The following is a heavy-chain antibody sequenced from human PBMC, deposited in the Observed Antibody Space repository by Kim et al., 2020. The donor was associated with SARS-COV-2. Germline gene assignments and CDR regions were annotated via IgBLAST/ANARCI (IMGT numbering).Heavy chain of an antibody. D-gene: IGHD2-21*02. V-gene: IGHV3-53*01. J-gene: IGHJ6*02. Sequence: DSVEGRFTISRDNSRNTVYRQMNSLRAEDTAVYYCARLGPVTANYYYGMDVWGQGTTVTVSS. CDR3: ARLGPVTANYYYGMDV.